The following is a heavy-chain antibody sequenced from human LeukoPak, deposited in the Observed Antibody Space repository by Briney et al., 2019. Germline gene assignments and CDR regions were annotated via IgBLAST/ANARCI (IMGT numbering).Heavy chain of an antibody. CDR2: IVSSPSTYI. Sequence: KTGGSLRLSCAASGFTFSSYSMNWVRQAPGKGLEWVSSIVSSPSTYIYYADSVKGRFTIPRDNAKNSLYLQMNSLRAEDTAVYYCAKPSLGYCSSTSCYPGYWGQGTLVTVSS. J-gene: IGHJ4*02. CDR1: GFTFSSYS. CDR3: AKPSLGYCSSTSCYPGY. V-gene: IGHV3-21*04. D-gene: IGHD2-2*01.